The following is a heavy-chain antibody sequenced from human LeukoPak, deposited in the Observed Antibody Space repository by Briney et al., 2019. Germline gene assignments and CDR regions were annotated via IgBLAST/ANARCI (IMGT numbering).Heavy chain of an antibody. V-gene: IGHV1-2*02. CDR1: GYSFTGYY. CDR3: ARRKDGTSRAFDY. J-gene: IGHJ4*02. D-gene: IGHD5-24*01. CDR2: INPNSGGT. Sequence: ASVKVSCKASGYSFTGYYIHWVRQAPGQGLEWMGWINPNSGGTNYARKFQGRVTMTRDTSISTAYVELSRLRSDDTAVYYCARRKDGTSRAFDYWGQGTLVTVSS.